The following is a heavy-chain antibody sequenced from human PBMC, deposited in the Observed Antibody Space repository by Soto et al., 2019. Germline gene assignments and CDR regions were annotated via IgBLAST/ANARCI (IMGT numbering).Heavy chain of an antibody. J-gene: IGHJ2*01. CDR1: GGTFSSYA. CDR2: IIPIFGTA. V-gene: IGHV1-69*13. CDR3: ARVPDCSGGSCYFWYFDL. D-gene: IGHD2-15*01. Sequence: SVKVSCKASGGTFSSYAISWVRQAPGQGLEWMGGIIPIFGTANYAQKFQGRVTITADESTSTAYMELSSLRSEDTAAYYCARVPDCSGGSCYFWYFDLWGRGTLVTVSS.